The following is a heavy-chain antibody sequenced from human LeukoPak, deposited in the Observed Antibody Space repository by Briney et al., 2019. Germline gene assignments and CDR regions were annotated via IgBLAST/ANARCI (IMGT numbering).Heavy chain of an antibody. J-gene: IGHJ4*02. Sequence: PGGSLRLSCAASGFTFNNYAMSWVRQAPGKGLEWVSTISGSGDNTYYTDSVKGRFTISRDNSKNTLYLQMNSLRAEDTAVYYCARGGDYGDYVGFWGQGTLVTVSS. V-gene: IGHV3-23*01. CDR3: ARGGDYGDYVGF. CDR2: ISGSGDNT. CDR1: GFTFNNYA. D-gene: IGHD4-17*01.